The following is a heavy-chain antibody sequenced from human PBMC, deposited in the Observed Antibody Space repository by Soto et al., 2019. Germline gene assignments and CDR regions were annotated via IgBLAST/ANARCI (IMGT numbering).Heavy chain of an antibody. D-gene: IGHD3-10*01. CDR3: ARGSYGAGSDY. Sequence: QLRLQESGSGLVKPSQTLSLTCAVSGGSISSGGYSWSWIRQPPGKGLEWIGYVFHSGSTYYSPSLKSRVTISIDGSKNQFSLKLTSVTAADTAVYYCARGSYGAGSDYWGQGILVTVSS. CDR1: GGSISSGGYS. V-gene: IGHV4-30-2*01. J-gene: IGHJ4*02. CDR2: VFHSGST.